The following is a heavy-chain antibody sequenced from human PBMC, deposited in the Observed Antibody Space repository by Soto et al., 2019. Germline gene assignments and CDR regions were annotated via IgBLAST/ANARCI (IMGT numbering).Heavy chain of an antibody. V-gene: IGHV4-34*01. Sequence: PSETLSLTCAVYGVSFSDYSWTWIRQPPGKGLEWIGEINHSGSSYYNPSLESRVTISVDTSSSQFSLELSSVTAADTAVYYCARGLISGSHYSGGWYYFDSWGQGTQVTVSS. J-gene: IGHJ4*02. D-gene: IGHD1-26*01. CDR3: ARGLISGSHYSGGWYYFDS. CDR1: GVSFSDYS. CDR2: INHSGSS.